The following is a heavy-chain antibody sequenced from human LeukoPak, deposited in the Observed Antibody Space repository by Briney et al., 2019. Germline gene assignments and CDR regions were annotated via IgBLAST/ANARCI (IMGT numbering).Heavy chain of an antibody. J-gene: IGHJ6*02. CDR2: ISLHNGNT. D-gene: IGHD6-6*01. CDR1: GYTFSDYG. Sequence: ASVKVSCKASGYTFSDYGISWVRQAPGLGLEWMGWISLHNGNTNYAQNFQGRVTITADTSTSTAYMEVRSLRSDDTAVYYCARQQVGGLFYASSRPRGAMDVWGQGTTVTVSS. V-gene: IGHV1-18*01. CDR3: ARQQVGGLFYASSRPRGAMDV.